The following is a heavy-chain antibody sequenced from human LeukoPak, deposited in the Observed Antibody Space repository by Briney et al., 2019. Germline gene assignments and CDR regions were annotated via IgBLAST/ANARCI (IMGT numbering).Heavy chain of an antibody. J-gene: IGHJ6*04. Sequence: KPGGSLRLSCAASGFTFSSYSMNWVRQAPGKGLEWVSSISSSSSYIYYADSVKGRFTISRDNAKNSLYLQMNSLRAEDTAVYYCARDLVVPATIISHYSYYGMDVWGKGTTVTVSS. CDR1: GFTFSSYS. CDR3: ARDLVVPATIISHYSYYGMDV. CDR2: ISSSSSYI. V-gene: IGHV3-21*01. D-gene: IGHD2-2*01.